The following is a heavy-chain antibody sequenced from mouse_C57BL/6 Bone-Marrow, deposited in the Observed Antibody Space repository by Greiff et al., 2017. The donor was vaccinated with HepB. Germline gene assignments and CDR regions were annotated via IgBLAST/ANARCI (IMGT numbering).Heavy chain of an antibody. CDR3: ANYDSDGAWFAY. CDR1: GYTFTSYW. D-gene: IGHD2-4*01. CDR2: IYPGSGST. Sequence: VQLQQPGAELVKPGASVKMSCKASGYTFTSYWITWVKQRPGQGLEWIGDIYPGSGSTNYNEKFKSKATLTVDTSSSTAYMQLSSLTSEDSAVYYCANYDSDGAWFAYWGQGTLVTVSA. J-gene: IGHJ3*01. V-gene: IGHV1-55*01.